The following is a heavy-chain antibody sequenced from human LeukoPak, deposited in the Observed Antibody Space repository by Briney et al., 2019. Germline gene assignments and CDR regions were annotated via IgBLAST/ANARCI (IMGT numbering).Heavy chain of an antibody. V-gene: IGHV3-23*01. J-gene: IGHJ4*02. D-gene: IGHD3-10*01. CDR1: GFTFSSYA. CDR2: ISGSGGST. Sequence: GGSLRLSCAASGFTFSSYAMSWVRQAPGKGLEWVSAISGSGGSTYYADSVKGRFTIFRDNSKNTLYLQMNSLRAEDTAVYYCAKVVRFLWFGDLPFDYWGQGTLVTVSS. CDR3: AKVVRFLWFGDLPFDY.